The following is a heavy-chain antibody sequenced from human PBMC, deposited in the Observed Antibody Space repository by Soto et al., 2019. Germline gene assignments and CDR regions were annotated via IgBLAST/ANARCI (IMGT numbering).Heavy chain of an antibody. CDR3: AAHRHPNYYCWRGYRVGWFDP. CDR2: ISAYNGHT. J-gene: IGHJ5*02. Sequence: AASVKVSCNASGYTFTSYGISWVRQAPGQGLEWMGWISAYNGHTNYAQKLQGRVTMTTDTSTSTAYMELRSLRSDDTAVYYCAAHRHPNYYCWRGYRVGWFDPWGQG. CDR1: GYTFTSYG. V-gene: IGHV1-18*04. D-gene: IGHD3-3*01.